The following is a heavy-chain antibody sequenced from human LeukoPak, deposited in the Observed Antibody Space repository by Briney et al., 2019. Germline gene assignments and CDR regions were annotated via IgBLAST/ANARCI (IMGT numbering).Heavy chain of an antibody. D-gene: IGHD4-17*01. CDR2: IYYSGST. J-gene: IGHJ5*02. V-gene: IGHV4-30-4*01. CDR1: GGSISSGDYY. CDR3: ASVTTTDGFDP. Sequence: SETLSLTCTVSGGSISSGDYYWGWIRQPPGKGLEWIGYIYYSGSTYYNPSLKSRVTISVDTSKNQFSLKLSSVTAADTAVYYCASVTTTDGFDPWGQGTLVTVSS.